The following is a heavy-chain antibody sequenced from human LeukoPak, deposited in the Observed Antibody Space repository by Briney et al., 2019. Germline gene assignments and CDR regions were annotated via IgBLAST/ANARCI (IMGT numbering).Heavy chain of an antibody. CDR1: GGSVSSGSYY. J-gene: IGHJ3*02. Sequence: SETLSLTCTVSGGSVSSGSYYWSWIRQPPGKGLEWIGYIYYSGSTNYNPSLKSRVTISVDTSKNQFSLKLSSVTAADTAVYYCARDFGGTDFGDAFDIWGQGTMVTVSS. D-gene: IGHD1-1*01. CDR3: ARDFGGTDFGDAFDI. V-gene: IGHV4-61*01. CDR2: IYYSGST.